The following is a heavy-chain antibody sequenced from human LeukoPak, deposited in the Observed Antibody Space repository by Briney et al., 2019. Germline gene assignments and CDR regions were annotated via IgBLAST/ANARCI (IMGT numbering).Heavy chain of an antibody. Sequence: SETLSLTCAVYVGSFSGYYWSWVRQPPGRGLEWIGEINHSGSTNYNPSLRSRVTISVDTSKNQSSLKLSSVTAADTAVYYCAKTVTTYYFDYWGQGTLVTVSS. V-gene: IGHV4-34*01. J-gene: IGHJ4*02. CDR3: AKTVTTYYFDY. CDR1: VGSFSGYY. D-gene: IGHD4-17*01. CDR2: INHSGST.